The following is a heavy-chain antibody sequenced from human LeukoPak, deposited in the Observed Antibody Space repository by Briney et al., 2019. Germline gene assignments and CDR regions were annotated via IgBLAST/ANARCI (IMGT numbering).Heavy chain of an antibody. CDR3: AKDIRDSSSWSSYGMDV. CDR2: ISWNSGSI. Sequence: GGSLRLSCAASGFTFDDYAMHWVRQAPGKGLEWVSGISWNSGSIGYADSVKGRFTISRDNAKNSLYLQMNSLRAEDTALYYCAKDIRDSSSWSSYGMDVWGQGTTVTVSS. V-gene: IGHV3-9*01. J-gene: IGHJ6*02. CDR1: GFTFDDYA. D-gene: IGHD6-13*01.